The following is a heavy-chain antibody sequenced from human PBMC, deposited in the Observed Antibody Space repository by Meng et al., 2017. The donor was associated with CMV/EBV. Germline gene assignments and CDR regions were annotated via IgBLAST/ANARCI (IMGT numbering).Heavy chain of an antibody. Sequence: SSVKVSCKASGCTFSSYAISWVRQAPGQGLEWMGGIIPIFGTANYAQKFQGRVTITTDESTSTAYMELSSLRSEDTAVYYCARVDRYNWNDVGAFDIWGQGTMVTVSS. V-gene: IGHV1-69*05. CDR3: ARVDRYNWNDVGAFDI. J-gene: IGHJ3*02. CDR2: IIPIFGTA. D-gene: IGHD1-1*01. CDR1: GCTFSSYA.